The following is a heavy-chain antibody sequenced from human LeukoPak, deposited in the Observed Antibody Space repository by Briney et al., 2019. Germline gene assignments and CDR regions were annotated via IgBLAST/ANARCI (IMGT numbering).Heavy chain of an antibody. V-gene: IGHV1-69*04. CDR3: ARDHATTVSPPDYFDY. CDR2: IIPILGIA. J-gene: IGHJ4*02. CDR1: VGTVSSYA. Sequence: ASVKVSCKASVGTVSSYAISWVRQAPRQGLEWMGRIIPILGIANYAQKFQGRVTITADKPTRTAYMELSSLRSEDQAVHYCARDHATTVSPPDYFDYWGQGTLVTVSS. D-gene: IGHD4-11*01.